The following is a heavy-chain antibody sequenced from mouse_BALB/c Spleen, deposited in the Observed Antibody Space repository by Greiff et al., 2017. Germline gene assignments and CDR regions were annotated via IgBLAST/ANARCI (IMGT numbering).Heavy chain of an antibody. CDR1: GYAFSSYW. V-gene: IGHV1-80*01. J-gene: IGHJ2*01. CDR3: ARRLSDYFDY. CDR2: IYPGDGDT. D-gene: IGHD3-2*02. Sequence: VQLQQSGAELVRPGSSVKISCKASGYAFSSYWMNWVKQRPGQGLEWIGQIYPGDGDTNYNGKFKGKATLTADKSSSTAYMQLSSLTSEDSAVYFCARRLSDYFDYWGQGTTLTVSS.